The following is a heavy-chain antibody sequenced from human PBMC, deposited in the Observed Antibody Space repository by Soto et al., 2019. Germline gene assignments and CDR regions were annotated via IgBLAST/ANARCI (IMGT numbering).Heavy chain of an antibody. J-gene: IGHJ4*02. CDR3: GRGRSGELVVFY. V-gene: IGHV1-2*02. CDR1: GYTFTGHY. D-gene: IGHD1-7*01. Sequence: QVQLVQSGAEVKESGASVKFSCKAPGYTFTGHYFHGVRQAPGQGFEWVGEIGPKNGDTRYAQKFQGRVAMTKDSSITTVYMELSNLSPDDTAVYYCGRGRSGELVVFYWGQGTLVTVHS. CDR2: IGPKNGDT.